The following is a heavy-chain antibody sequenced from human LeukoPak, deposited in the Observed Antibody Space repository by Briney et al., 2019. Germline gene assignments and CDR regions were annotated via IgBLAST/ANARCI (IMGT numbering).Heavy chain of an antibody. CDR1: GGSISSSSYY. CDR3: ATVFDGLSDRDNGSNHY. D-gene: IGHD3-9*01. V-gene: IGHV4-39*01. CDR2: IYYSGST. Sequence: PSETLSLTCTVAGGSISSSSYYWGWLRQPPGKVVEWIGSIYYSGSTYYNPSLKSRVTISVDTSKNQYALKLSSVTAVDTAVYYYATVFDGLSDRDNGSNHYWGQGTLVTVSS. J-gene: IGHJ4*02.